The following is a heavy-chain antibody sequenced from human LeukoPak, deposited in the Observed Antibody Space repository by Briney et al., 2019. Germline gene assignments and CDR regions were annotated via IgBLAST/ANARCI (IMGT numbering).Heavy chain of an antibody. CDR1: GFTFGDYA. Sequence: GRSLRLSCTASGFTFGDYAMSCVRQAPGKGLEWVGFIRSKAYGGTTEYAASVKGRFTISRDDSKSIAYLQMNSLKTEDTAVYYCTRGGDYYDSSGLRIWGQGTMVTVSS. D-gene: IGHD3-22*01. CDR2: IRSKAYGGTT. CDR3: TRGGDYYDSSGLRI. V-gene: IGHV3-49*04. J-gene: IGHJ3*02.